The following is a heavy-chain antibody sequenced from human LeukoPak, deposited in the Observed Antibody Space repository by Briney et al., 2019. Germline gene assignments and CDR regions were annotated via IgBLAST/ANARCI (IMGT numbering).Heavy chain of an antibody. V-gene: IGHV4-38-2*02. CDR2: IYQSGST. Sequence: PSETLSLTCAVSGYSISSGYYWGWIRQPPGKALEWIGSIYQSGSTYYNPSLKGRVAISVDTSKNQVSLKLSSVTAADTAVYYCAREWSDPYYCDYWGQGTLVTVSS. J-gene: IGHJ4*02. CDR3: AREWSDPYYCDY. CDR1: GYSISSGYY. D-gene: IGHD2-15*01.